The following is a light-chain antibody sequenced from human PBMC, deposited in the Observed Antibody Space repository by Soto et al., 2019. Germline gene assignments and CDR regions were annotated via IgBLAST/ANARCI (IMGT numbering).Light chain of an antibody. Sequence: DIVLTQSPGTVSLSPGERATLSCRASQSVSSGYLAWYQQKPGQAPRLLIYGVSSRATGIPDRFSGSGSGTDFTLTISRLEPEDFAVYYCQQYCSSPLTFGQGTKVEIK. CDR2: GVS. J-gene: IGKJ1*01. CDR1: QSVSSGY. V-gene: IGKV3-20*01. CDR3: QQYCSSPLT.